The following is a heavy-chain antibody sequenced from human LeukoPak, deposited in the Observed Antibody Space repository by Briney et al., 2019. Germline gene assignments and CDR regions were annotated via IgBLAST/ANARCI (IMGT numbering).Heavy chain of an antibody. Sequence: SETLSLTCAVYGGSFSGHYWSWIRQPPRKGLEWIGEINHSGSTNYNPSLKSRVTISVDTSKNQFSLKLSSVTAADTAVYYCARAPYYDFWSSYPTKLRANWFDPWGQGTLVTVSS. D-gene: IGHD3-3*01. CDR2: INHSGST. CDR1: GGSFSGHY. J-gene: IGHJ5*02. V-gene: IGHV4-34*01. CDR3: ARAPYYDFWSSYPTKLRANWFDP.